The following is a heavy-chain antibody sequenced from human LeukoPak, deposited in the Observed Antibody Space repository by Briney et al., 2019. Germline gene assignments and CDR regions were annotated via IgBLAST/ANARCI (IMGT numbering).Heavy chain of an antibody. CDR2: INHSGRT. CDR3: ARAPSGEVESATRGDYFDY. CDR1: GGSFSGYY. J-gene: IGHJ4*02. V-gene: IGHV4-34*01. D-gene: IGHD7-27*01. Sequence: PSETLSLTCAVYGGSFSGYYWGWIRQPPGKGLEWIGEINHSGRTNFNPSLKSRVTISVDTSKNQFSLKMTSLTAADTAVYHCARAPSGEVESATRGDYFDYWGQGTLVTVPS.